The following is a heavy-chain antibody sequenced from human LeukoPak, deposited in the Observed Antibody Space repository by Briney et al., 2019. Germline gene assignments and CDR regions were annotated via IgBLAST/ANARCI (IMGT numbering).Heavy chain of an antibody. J-gene: IGHJ4*02. CDR1: GFTFSSYA. CDR2: SSSGGST. D-gene: IGHD3-22*01. V-gene: IGHV3-23*01. CDR3: AKRYYYDNSGLWDY. Sequence: GGSLRLSCGASGFTFSSYAMSWVRQAPGKGLEWVSASSSGGSTHYADSVKGRFTISRDNSKNTLYPQMNSLRAEDTAVYYCAKRYYYDNSGLWDYWGQGTLVTVSS.